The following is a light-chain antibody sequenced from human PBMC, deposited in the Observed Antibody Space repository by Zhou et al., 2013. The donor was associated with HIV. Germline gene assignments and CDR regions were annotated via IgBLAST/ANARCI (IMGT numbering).Light chain of an antibody. V-gene: IGKV3-20*01. CDR2: GAS. Sequence: EIVLTQSPGTLSLSPGERATLSCRASQSVTTNLLAWYQQKPGQAPRLLIYGASSRATGIPDRFSGSGSGTDFTLTISRLEPEDFAVYYCQQYGSSSWTFGQG. J-gene: IGKJ1*01. CDR1: QSVTTNL. CDR3: QQYGSSSWT.